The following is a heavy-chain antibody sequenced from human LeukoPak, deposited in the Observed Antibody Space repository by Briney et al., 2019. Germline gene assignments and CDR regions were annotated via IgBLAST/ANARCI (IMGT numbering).Heavy chain of an antibody. Sequence: PGGSLRLSCAASGFTFSSYWMNWVRQAPGKGLEWVANLNQDGSDKYYVDSVKGRFTISRDNAKNSLHLQMNSLRAEDTAVYYCARGYSSGCHRWCGFDSWGQGTQVTVSS. V-gene: IGHV3-7*04. J-gene: IGHJ4*02. D-gene: IGHD6-19*01. CDR1: GFTFSSYW. CDR3: ARGYSSGCHRWCGFDS. CDR2: LNQDGSDK.